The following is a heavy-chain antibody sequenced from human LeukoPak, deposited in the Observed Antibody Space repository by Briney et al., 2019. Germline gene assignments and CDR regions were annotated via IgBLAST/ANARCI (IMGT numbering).Heavy chain of an antibody. CDR1: GYTFTGYY. CDR2: INPNSGGT. V-gene: IGHV1-2*06. Sequence: EASVKVSCKASGYTFTGYYMHWVRQAPGQGLEWMGRINPNSGGTNYAQKFQGRVTITRDTSASTAYIELRSLRSEDTAMYYCARGSTSDWPLDHWGQETLVTISS. J-gene: IGHJ4*02. D-gene: IGHD2-2*01. CDR3: ARGSTSDWPLDH.